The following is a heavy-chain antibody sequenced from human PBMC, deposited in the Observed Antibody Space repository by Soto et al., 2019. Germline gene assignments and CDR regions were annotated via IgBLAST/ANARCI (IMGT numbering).Heavy chain of an antibody. CDR3: ARTAAAGKYYYGVDV. J-gene: IGHJ6*02. CDR2: IYPGDSDT. D-gene: IGHD6-13*01. CDR1: GYSFTSYW. V-gene: IGHV5-51*01. Sequence: EVQLVQSGAEVKKPGESLKISCKGSGYSFTSYWIGWVRQMPGKGLEWMGIIYPGDSDTRYSPSFQGQVTISADKSISTAYLQWSSLKASETAMYYCARTAAAGKYYYGVDVWGQGTTVTVSS.